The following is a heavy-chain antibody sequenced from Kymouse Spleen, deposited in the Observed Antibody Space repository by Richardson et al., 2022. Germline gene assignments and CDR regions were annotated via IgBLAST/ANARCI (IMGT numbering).Heavy chain of an antibody. J-gene: IGHJ4*02. Sequence: QVQLQQWGAGLLKPSETLSLTCAVYGGSFSGYYWSWIRQPPGKGLEWIGEINHSGSTNYNPSLKSRVTISVDTSKNQFSLKLSSVTAADTAVYYCARRSSGWSFDYWGQGTLVTVSS. CDR2: INHSGST. V-gene: IGHV4-34*01. CDR1: GGSFSGYY. CDR3: ARRSSGWSFDY. D-gene: IGHD6-19*01.